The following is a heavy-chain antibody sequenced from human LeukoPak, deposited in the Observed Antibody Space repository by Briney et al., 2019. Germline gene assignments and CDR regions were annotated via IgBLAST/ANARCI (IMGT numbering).Heavy chain of an antibody. CDR3: AREVWFGEFVQFNWFDP. Sequence: PSETLSLTCTVSGVSISSYYWSWIRQPPGKGLEWLGDIYYSGSTNYNPSLKSRVTISVDTSKNQFSLKLSSVTAADTAVYHCAREVWFGEFVQFNWFDPWGQGTLVTVSS. CDR2: IYYSGST. D-gene: IGHD3-10*01. CDR1: GVSISSYY. V-gene: IGHV4-59*01. J-gene: IGHJ5*02.